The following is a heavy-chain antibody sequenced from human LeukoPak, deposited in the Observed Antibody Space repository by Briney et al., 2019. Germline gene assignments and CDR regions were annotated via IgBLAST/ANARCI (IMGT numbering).Heavy chain of an antibody. J-gene: IGHJ3*02. CDR2: IYSGGNT. CDR3: ARDTVRPSDAFDI. V-gene: IGHV3-53*01. CDR1: GFTVSSNY. Sequence: GGSLRLSCAASGFTVSSNYMSWVRQAPGKGLEWVSVIYSGGNTDYADSVKGRFTISRDNSKNTLYLQMNSLRAEDTAVYYCARDTVRPSDAFDIWGQGTMVTVSS.